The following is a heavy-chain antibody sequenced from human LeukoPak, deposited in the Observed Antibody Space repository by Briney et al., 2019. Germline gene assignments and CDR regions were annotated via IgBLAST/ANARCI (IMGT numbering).Heavy chain of an antibody. CDR2: ISSSGSYI. J-gene: IGHJ3*02. CDR3: AREESGWSGHDAFDI. V-gene: IGHV3-21*01. D-gene: IGHD6-19*01. Sequence: GGSLRLSCAASGFTFSSYSMNWVRQAPGKGLEWVSSISSSGSYIYYADSVKGRFTISRDNAKNSLYLQMNSLRAEDTAVYYCAREESGWSGHDAFDIWGQGTMVTVSS. CDR1: GFTFSSYS.